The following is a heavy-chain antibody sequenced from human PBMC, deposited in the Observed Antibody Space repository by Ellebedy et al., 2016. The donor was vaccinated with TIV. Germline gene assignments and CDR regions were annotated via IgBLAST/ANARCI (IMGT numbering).Heavy chain of an antibody. CDR1: GFTFNSYW. CDR2: INSDGTST. V-gene: IGHV3-74*01. Sequence: GGSLRLXCAASGFTFNSYWMHWVRQAPGKGPVWVSRINSDGTSTTYADSVKGRFTISRDNAKNTLYLQMNSLRAEDTAVYYCARDWGVGSTSPYDAFDIWGHGTMVTVSS. J-gene: IGHJ3*02. D-gene: IGHD2-2*01. CDR3: ARDWGVGSTSPYDAFDI.